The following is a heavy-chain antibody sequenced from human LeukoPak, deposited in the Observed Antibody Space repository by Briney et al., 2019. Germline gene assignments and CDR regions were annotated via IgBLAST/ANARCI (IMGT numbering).Heavy chain of an antibody. CDR1: GLIFSDYS. D-gene: IGHD6-19*01. J-gene: IGHJ4*02. CDR3: AKDEDSSGWYLVRYYFDY. CDR2: ITAGGDYT. Sequence: GGSLRLSCAVSGLIFSDYSMNWVRQAPGKGLEWVSTITAGGDYTYYADSVKGRFTISRDNSKNTLYLQMNSLRAEDTAVYYCAKDEDSSGWYLVRYYFDYWGQGTLVTVSS. V-gene: IGHV3-23*01.